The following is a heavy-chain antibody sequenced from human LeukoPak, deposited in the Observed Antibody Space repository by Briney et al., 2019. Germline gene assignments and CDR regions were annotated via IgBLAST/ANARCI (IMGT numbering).Heavy chain of an antibody. CDR2: MNPNSGNT. V-gene: IGHV1-8*01. CDR1: GYTFTSYD. Sequence: ASVKVSCKASGYTFTSYDINWVRQATGQGLEWMGWMNPNSGNTNYAQKFQGRVTMTRDTSISTAYMELSRLRSDDTAVYYCARGIAARPLYWGQGTLVTVSS. CDR3: ARGIAARPLY. J-gene: IGHJ4*02. D-gene: IGHD6-6*01.